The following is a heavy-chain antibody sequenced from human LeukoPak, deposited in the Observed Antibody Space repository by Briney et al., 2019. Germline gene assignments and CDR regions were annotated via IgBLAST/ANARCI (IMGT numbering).Heavy chain of an antibody. D-gene: IGHD6-19*01. CDR1: GFTVSSNS. CDR3: ARGRYSSALGFDY. CDR2: IFSST. J-gene: IGHJ4*02. Sequence: GGSLRLSCTVSGFTVSSNSMSWVRQAPGKGLEWVSFIFSSTHYSDSVKDRFTISRDNAKNSLYLQMNSLRAGDTAVYYCARGRYSSALGFDYWGQGTLVTVSS. V-gene: IGHV3-53*01.